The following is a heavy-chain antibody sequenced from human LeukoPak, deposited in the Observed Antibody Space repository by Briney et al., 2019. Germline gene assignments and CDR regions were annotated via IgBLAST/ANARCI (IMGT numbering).Heavy chain of an antibody. J-gene: IGHJ3*02. CDR3: AIYGGSGTNAFDM. V-gene: IGHV3-23*01. D-gene: IGHD5-12*01. Sequence: GGSLRLSCAASGFTFSSYAMTWVRQGPGKGLEWVSDTSGGGGSTFYADSVKGRFTISRDNSKNTLYLQIHSLRAEDTAVYHCAIYGGSGTNAFDMWGQGTMVTVSS. CDR1: GFTFSSYA. CDR2: TSGGGGST.